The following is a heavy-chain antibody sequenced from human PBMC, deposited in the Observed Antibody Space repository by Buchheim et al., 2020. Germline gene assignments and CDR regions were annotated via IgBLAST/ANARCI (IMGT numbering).Heavy chain of an antibody. CDR2: IDPSDSYT. CDR3: ARQHVAAAGPTYYYYGMDV. Sequence: EVQLVQSGAEVKKPGESLRISCKGSGYSFTSYWISWVRQMPGKGLEWMGRIDPSDSYTNYSPSFQGHVTIPADKSISTAYLQWSSLKASDTAMYYCARQHVAAAGPTYYYYGMDVWGQGTT. D-gene: IGHD6-13*01. J-gene: IGHJ6*02. V-gene: IGHV5-10-1*03. CDR1: GYSFTSYW.